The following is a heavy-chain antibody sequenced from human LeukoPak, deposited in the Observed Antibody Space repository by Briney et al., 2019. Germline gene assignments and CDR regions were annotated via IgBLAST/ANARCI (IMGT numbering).Heavy chain of an antibody. CDR2: ISFDGTTK. D-gene: IGHD4-17*01. V-gene: IGHV3-30-3*01. CDR1: GFTFGDYT. CDR3: ARHLSGDDI. Sequence: GRSLRLSCAASGFTFGDYTMHWVRQAPGKGLEWVAVISFDGTTKYYADSVKGRFTISRDNSKNTLFLLMNSLRAEDTAVYYCARHLSGDDIWGQGTMVTVSS. J-gene: IGHJ3*02.